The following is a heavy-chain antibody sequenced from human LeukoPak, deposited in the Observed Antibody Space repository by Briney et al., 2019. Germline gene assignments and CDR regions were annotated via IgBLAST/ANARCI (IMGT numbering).Heavy chain of an antibody. V-gene: IGHV4-31*03. CDR2: IYYSGST. CDR3: ARDRSITMIRGVLKVANWFDP. D-gene: IGHD3-10*01. J-gene: IGHJ5*02. CDR1: GGSISSGGYY. Sequence: PSETLSLTCTVSGGSISSGGYYWSWIRQHPGKGLEWIGYIYYSGSTYYNPSLKSRVTISEDTSKNQFSLKLSSVTAADTAVYYCARDRSITMIRGVLKVANWFDPWGQGTLVTVSS.